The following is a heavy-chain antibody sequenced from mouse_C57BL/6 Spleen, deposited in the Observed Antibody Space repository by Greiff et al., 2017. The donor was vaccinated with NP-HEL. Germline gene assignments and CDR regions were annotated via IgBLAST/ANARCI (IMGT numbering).Heavy chain of an antibody. J-gene: IGHJ2*01. V-gene: IGHV14-1*01. CDR2: IDPEDGDT. Sequence: EVQLQQSGAELVRPGASVKLSCTASGFNIKDYYMHWVKQRPEQGLEWIGRIDPEDGDTEYAPKFPGKATMTADTSSNTAYLQLSSLTSEDTAVYYCTTSPPVYDYEDYFDYWGQGTTLTVSS. D-gene: IGHD2-4*01. CDR1: GFNIKDYY. CDR3: TTSPPVYDYEDYFDY.